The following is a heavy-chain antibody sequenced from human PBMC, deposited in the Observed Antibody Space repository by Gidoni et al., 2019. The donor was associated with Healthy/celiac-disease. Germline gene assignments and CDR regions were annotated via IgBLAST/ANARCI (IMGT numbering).Heavy chain of an antibody. CDR3: ATDQFYGSGTVGHWFDP. CDR1: GYTLTDYY. CDR2: VDPEDGET. D-gene: IGHD3-10*01. Sequence: EVQLVQSGAEVKKPGATVKISCKVSGYTLTDYYMHWVQQAPGKGLEWMGLVDPEDGETIYAEKFQGRVTITADTSTDTAYMELSSLRSEDTAVYYCATDQFYGSGTVGHWFDPWGQGTLVTVSS. J-gene: IGHJ5*02. V-gene: IGHV1-69-2*01.